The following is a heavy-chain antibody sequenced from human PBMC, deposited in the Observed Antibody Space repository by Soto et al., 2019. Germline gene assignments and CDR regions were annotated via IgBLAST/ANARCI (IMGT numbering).Heavy chain of an antibody. Sequence: EVQLLESGGGLVQPGGSLGLSCAASGFTFSTYAMSWVRQAPGKGLEWVSTIGTGGGNTYYADSVKGRFTISRDNSENTLYLQMNSLTAEDTALYYCAKRGGSGWGFHEYWGRGALVTVSS. V-gene: IGHV3-23*01. CDR3: AKRGGSGWGFHEY. J-gene: IGHJ4*02. CDR1: GFTFSTYA. CDR2: IGTGGGNT. D-gene: IGHD6-19*01.